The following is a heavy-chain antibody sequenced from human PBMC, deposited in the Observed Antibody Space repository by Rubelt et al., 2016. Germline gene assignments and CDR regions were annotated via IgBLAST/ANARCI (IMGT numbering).Heavy chain of an antibody. J-gene: IGHJ4*02. CDR3: ANYFNSGSRTFDY. Sequence: EVQVLESGGGLVQPGGSLRLSCDTSGFTFSTYAMNWVRQAPGKGLEWVSAISSSGGSQYYADSVKGRFTISRDNSKNTLYRQMNSRRAEETAVYYCANYFNSGSRTFDYGGQGTLVTVSA. V-gene: IGHV3-23*01. CDR2: ISSSGGSQ. D-gene: IGHD1-26*01. CDR1: GFTFSTYA.